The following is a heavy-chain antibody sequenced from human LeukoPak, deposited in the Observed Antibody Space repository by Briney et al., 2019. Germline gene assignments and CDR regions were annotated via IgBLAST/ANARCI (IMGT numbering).Heavy chain of an antibody. V-gene: IGHV3-30*04. CDR1: GFTFRNYA. CDR2: ISYDGSNK. D-gene: IGHD6-19*01. CDR3: AKEYSSGWSDGFDI. Sequence: QAGGSLRLSCTASGFTFRNYAMHWVRQAPGKGLEWVAVISYDGSNKYYADSVKGRFTISRDNSKNTLYLQMNSLRAEDTAVYYCAKEYSSGWSDGFDIWGQGTKVTVSS. J-gene: IGHJ3*02.